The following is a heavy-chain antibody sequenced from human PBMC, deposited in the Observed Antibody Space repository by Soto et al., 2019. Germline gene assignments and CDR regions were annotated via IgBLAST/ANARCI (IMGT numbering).Heavy chain of an antibody. V-gene: IGHV3-30*18. J-gene: IGHJ4*02. D-gene: IGHD6-13*01. CDR3: AKAPPYSSNWYGSH. CDR2: ISYGGSNK. CDR1: GFTFSSYS. Sequence: PGGSLRLSCAASGFTFSSYSLNWVRQAPGKGLEWVAVISYGGSNKYYADSVRGRFTISRDNSKNTLYLQMNSLRAEDTAVYYYAKAPPYSSNWYGSHWGQGTLVTVSS.